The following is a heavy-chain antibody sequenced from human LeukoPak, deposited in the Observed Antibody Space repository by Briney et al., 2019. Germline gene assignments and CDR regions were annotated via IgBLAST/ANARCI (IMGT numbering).Heavy chain of an antibody. CDR1: GYTFTSYY. D-gene: IGHD6-13*01. V-gene: IGHV1-46*01. CDR3: ARGDSSSWYYFDY. CDR2: INPSGGTT. J-gene: IGHJ4*02. Sequence: APVKVSCKASGYTFTSYYMHWVRQAPGQGLEWMGVINPSGGTTNYAQKFQGRVTITRNTSISTAYMELSSLRSEDTAVYYCARGDSSSWYYFDYWGQGTLVTVSS.